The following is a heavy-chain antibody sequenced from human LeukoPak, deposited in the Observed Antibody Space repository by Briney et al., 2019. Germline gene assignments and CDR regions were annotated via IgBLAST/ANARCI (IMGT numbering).Heavy chain of an antibody. V-gene: IGHV3-66*02. J-gene: IGHJ4*02. Sequence: GGSLRLSCAASGFAVNGDNMSWVCQAPGKRLEWVSVIYSDYDDGHTNYADSVRGRFTISRDNSKNMVYLQMNSLRVEDTAVYYCSKRSGGYYDHWGQGTLVTVSS. CDR3: SKRSGGYYDH. D-gene: IGHD3-3*01. CDR2: IYSDYDDGHT. CDR1: GFAVNGDN.